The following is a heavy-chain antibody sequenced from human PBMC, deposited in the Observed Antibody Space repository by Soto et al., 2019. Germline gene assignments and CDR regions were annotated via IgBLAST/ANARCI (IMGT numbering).Heavy chain of an antibody. J-gene: IGHJ6*03. Sequence: KPSETLSLTCAVSGGSISSGGYSWSWIRQPPGKGLEWIGYIYHSGSTYYNPSLKSRVTISVDRSKNQFSLKLSSVTAADTAVYYCAREITNRYYYYMDVWGKGTTVTVSS. CDR2: IYHSGST. CDR3: AREITNRYYYYMDV. D-gene: IGHD1-20*01. CDR1: GGSISSGGYS. V-gene: IGHV4-30-2*02.